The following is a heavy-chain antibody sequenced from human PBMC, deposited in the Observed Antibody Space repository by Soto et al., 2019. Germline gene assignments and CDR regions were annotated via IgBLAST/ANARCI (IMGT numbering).Heavy chain of an antibody. CDR2: ISGSAGST. CDR1: GFTFSDHG. D-gene: IGHD6-6*01. V-gene: IGHV3-23*01. Sequence: GGSLRVSCVGSGFTFSDHGMSWVRQAPGKGLEWVSAISGSAGSTFYADSVKGRFTISRDNSKNTLYLQMNSLRDEDTAVYYCAKDRTIAARNYDEWGQGVLVTVSS. CDR3: AKDRTIAARNYDE. J-gene: IGHJ4*02.